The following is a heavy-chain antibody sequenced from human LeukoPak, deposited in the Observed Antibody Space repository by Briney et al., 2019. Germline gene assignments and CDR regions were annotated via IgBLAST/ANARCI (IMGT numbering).Heavy chain of an antibody. CDR2: INHSGST. V-gene: IGHV4-34*01. CDR1: GGSFSGYY. J-gene: IGHJ4*02. D-gene: IGHD3-10*01. Sequence: SETLSLTCAVYGGSFSGYYWSWIRQPPGKGLEWIGEINHSGSTNYNPSLKSRVTISVDTSKNQFSLKLSSVTAADTAVYYCARKDGSGSRISDYWGQGTLVTVSS. CDR3: ARKDGSGSRISDY.